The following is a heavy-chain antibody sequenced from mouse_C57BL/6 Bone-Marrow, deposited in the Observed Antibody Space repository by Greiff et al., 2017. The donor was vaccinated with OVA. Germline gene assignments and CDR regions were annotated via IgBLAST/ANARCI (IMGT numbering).Heavy chain of an antibody. V-gene: IGHV1-81*01. Sequence: LVESGAELARPGASVKLSCKASGYTFTSYGISWVKQRTGQGLEWIGEIYPRSGNTYYNEKFKGKATLTADKSSSTAYMELRSLTSEDSAVYFCASKRDDPWFAYWGQGTLVTVSA. CDR2: IYPRSGNT. J-gene: IGHJ3*01. CDR3: ASKRDDPWFAY. CDR1: GYTFTSYG.